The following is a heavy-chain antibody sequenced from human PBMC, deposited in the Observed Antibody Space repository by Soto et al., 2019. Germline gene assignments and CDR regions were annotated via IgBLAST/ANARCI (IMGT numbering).Heavy chain of an antibody. J-gene: IGHJ6*02. CDR2: ISSSGSTI. V-gene: IGHV3-48*03. CDR1: GFTFSSYE. CDR3: ARDSVVITTIFQHYGMDV. Sequence: EVQLVESGGGLVQPGGSLRLSCAASGFTFSSYEMNWVRQAPGKGLEGVSYISSSGSTIYYADSVKGRFTISRDNAKNSLYLQMNSLRAEDTAVYYCARDSVVITTIFQHYGMDVWGQGTTVTVSS. D-gene: IGHD3-22*01.